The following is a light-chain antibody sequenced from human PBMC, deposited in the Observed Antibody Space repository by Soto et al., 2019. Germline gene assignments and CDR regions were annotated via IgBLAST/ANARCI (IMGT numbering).Light chain of an antibody. V-gene: IGKV1-39*01. Sequence: DIQMTQSPSSLSASVGDRVTITCRASQSISSYLIWYQQKPGKAPKLLIYAASTLQSGGPSRFSGSGSGTDFSLTISSLQPEDFATYFCQQSYSLPRTFGQGTKVEMK. CDR1: QSISSY. CDR3: QQSYSLPRT. CDR2: AAS. J-gene: IGKJ1*01.